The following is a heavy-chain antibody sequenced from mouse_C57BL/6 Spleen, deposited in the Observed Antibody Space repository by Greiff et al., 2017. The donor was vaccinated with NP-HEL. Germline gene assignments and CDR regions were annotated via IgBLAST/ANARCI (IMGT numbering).Heavy chain of an antibody. CDR1: GFTFSDYG. V-gene: IGHV5-17*01. CDR3: ARDLDYYGSSGGYFDY. D-gene: IGHD1-1*01. J-gene: IGHJ2*01. Sequence: EVKLVESGGGLVKPGGSLKLSCAASGFTFSDYGMHWVRQAPEKGLEWVAYISSGSSTIYYADTVTGRFTISRDNAENTLFLQMTSLRAADTAMYYCARDLDYYGSSGGYFDYGGQGTTLTVSS. CDR2: ISSGSSTI.